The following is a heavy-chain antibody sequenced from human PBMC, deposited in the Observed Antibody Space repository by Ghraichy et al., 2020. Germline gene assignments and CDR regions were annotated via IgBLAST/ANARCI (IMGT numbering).Heavy chain of an antibody. CDR3: ARGRWAHHPTLGYCSGGSCYSLDY. CDR1: GGSFSGYY. J-gene: IGHJ4*02. CDR2: INHSGST. V-gene: IGHV4-34*01. D-gene: IGHD2-15*01. Sequence: SETLSLTCAVYGGSFSGYYWSWIRQPPGKGLEWIGEINHSGSTNYNPSLKSRVTISVDTSKNQFSLKLSSVTAADTAVYYCARGRWAHHPTLGYCSGGSCYSLDYWGQGTLVTVSS.